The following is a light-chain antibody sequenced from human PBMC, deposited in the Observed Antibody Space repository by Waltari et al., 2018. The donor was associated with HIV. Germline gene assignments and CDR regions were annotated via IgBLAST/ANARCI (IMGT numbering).Light chain of an antibody. CDR3: AAWDDGLNGVI. J-gene: IGLJ2*01. V-gene: IGLV1-36*01. CDR1: DSTIRSHS. Sequence: QSVLTQSPSVSEAPGQSVPISCSGSDSTIRSHSVTAYQQFPGKPPRLLVYNDDLILSGVSDRLSASKSGTSASLAINDLQSEHESHYYCAAWDDGLNGVIFGGGTKVTVL. CDR2: NDD.